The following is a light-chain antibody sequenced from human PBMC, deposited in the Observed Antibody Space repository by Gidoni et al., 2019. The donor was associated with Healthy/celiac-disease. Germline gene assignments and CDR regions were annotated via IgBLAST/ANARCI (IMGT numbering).Light chain of an antibody. CDR1: SSDVGSYNL. J-gene: IGLJ1*01. Sequence: QSALTQPASVSGSPGQSIIISCTGNSSDVGSYNLVSWYQSHTGKAPKLMIYEVSKRPSGVSNRFSGSKSGNTASLTISGLQAEDEADYYCCSYAGSSTYVFGTGTKVTVL. CDR3: CSYAGSSTYV. V-gene: IGLV2-23*02. CDR2: EVS.